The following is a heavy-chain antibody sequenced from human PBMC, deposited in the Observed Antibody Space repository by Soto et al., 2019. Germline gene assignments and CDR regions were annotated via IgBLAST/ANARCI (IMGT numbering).Heavy chain of an antibody. CDR2: ISWNSGSI. CDR1: GFTFDDYA. Sequence: GGSLRLSCAASGFTFDDYAMHWDRQAPGKGLEWVSGISWNSGSIGYADSVKGRFTISRDNAKNSLYLQMNSLRAEDTALYYCAKGQETPGFPLDAFDIWGQGTMVTVSS. D-gene: IGHD3-9*01. J-gene: IGHJ3*02. V-gene: IGHV3-9*01. CDR3: AKGQETPGFPLDAFDI.